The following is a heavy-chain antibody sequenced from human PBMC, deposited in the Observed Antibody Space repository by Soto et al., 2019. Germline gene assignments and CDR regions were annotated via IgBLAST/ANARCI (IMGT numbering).Heavy chain of an antibody. J-gene: IGHJ4*02. D-gene: IGHD6-19*01. V-gene: IGHV4-31*03. CDR1: GGSISSGGYY. Sequence: QVQLQESGPGLVKPSQTLSLTCTVSGGSISSGGYYWSWIRQHPGKGLEWIGYIYYSGSTYYNPSLKSRVTTSVDTSKNQFSLKLSSVTAADTAVYYCARDDSSGWYYFDYWGQGTLVTVSS. CDR2: IYYSGST. CDR3: ARDDSSGWYYFDY.